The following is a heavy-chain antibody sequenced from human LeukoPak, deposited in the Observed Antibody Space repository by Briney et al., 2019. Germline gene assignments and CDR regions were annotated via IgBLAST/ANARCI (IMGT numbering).Heavy chain of an antibody. J-gene: IGHJ4*02. D-gene: IGHD3-10*01. V-gene: IGHV5-51*01. CDR1: GYSFTRYW. CDR2: IYPGDSDT. Sequence: GESLKISCKGSGYSFTRYWIGWVRQMPGKGLDWMGIIYPGDSDTRDSPSFQGQVTISVDKSISTAYLQWSSLKASDTAMYYCAYCSGSYYYYFDYWGQGTLVTVSS. CDR3: AYCSGSYYYYFDY.